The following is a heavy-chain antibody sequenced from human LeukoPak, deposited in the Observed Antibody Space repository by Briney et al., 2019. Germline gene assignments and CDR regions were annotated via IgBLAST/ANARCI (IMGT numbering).Heavy chain of an antibody. CDR1: GGSFSGYY. J-gene: IGHJ1*01. CDR2: INHSGST. CDR3: ARGSYSSGWYEVHFQH. V-gene: IGHV4-34*01. D-gene: IGHD6-19*01. Sequence: SETLSLTCAVYGGSFSGYYWSWIRQPPGKGLEWIGEINHSGSTNYNPSLKSRVTISVDTSKNQFSLKLSSVTAADTAVYYCARGSYSSGWYEVHFQHWGQGTLVTVSS.